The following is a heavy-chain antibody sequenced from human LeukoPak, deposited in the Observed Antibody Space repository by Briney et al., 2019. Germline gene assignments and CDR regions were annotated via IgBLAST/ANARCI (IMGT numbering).Heavy chain of an antibody. D-gene: IGHD3-3*01. CDR1: GGSISSGDYY. J-gene: IGHJ4*02. Sequence: SQTLSLTCTVSGGSISSGDYYWSWIRQPPGKGLEWIGYIYYSGSTYHNPSLKSRVTISVDTSKNQFSLKLSSVTAADTAVYYCARTYDFWSGYSSHFDYWGQGTLVTVSS. V-gene: IGHV4-30-4*08. CDR3: ARTYDFWSGYSSHFDY. CDR2: IYYSGST.